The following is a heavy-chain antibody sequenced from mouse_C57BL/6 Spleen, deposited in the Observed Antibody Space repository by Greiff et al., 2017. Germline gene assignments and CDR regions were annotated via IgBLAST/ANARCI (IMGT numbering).Heavy chain of an antibody. V-gene: IGHV10-3*01. CDR1: GFTFNTYA. CDR2: IRSKSSNYAT. Sequence: EVQLVESGGGLVQPTGSLKLSCAASGFTFNTYAMHWVRQAPGKGLEWVARIRSKSSNYATYYADSVKDRFTISRDDSQSMLYLQMNNLKTEDTAMYYCVRDGETDWYFDVWGTGTTVTVSS. J-gene: IGHJ1*03. CDR3: VRDGETDWYFDV.